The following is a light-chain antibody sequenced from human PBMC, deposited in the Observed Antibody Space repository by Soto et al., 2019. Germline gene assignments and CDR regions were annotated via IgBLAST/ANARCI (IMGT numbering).Light chain of an antibody. CDR2: EIN. CDR3: SSFAGSNNFPYV. J-gene: IGLJ1*01. V-gene: IGLV2-8*01. CDR1: SSNIGAGYV. Sequence: QSVLTQPPSVSGAPGQRVTISCTGSSSNIGAGYVVHWYQQHPGKAPKLMIYEINKRPSGVPDRFSGSKSGNTASLTVSGLQAEDEADYYCSSFAGSNNFPYVFGTGTKVTVL.